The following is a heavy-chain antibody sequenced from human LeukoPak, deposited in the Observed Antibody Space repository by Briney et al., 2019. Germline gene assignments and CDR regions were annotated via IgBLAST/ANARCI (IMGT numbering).Heavy chain of an antibody. J-gene: IGHJ6*02. V-gene: IGHV3-23*01. CDR3: ARDGGRYDFWSGYYYYYGMDV. CDR1: GFTFSSYA. D-gene: IGHD3-3*01. CDR2: ISGSGGST. Sequence: PGGSLRLSCAASGFTFSSYAMSWVRQAPGKGLEWVSAISGSGGSTYYADSVKGRFTISRDNSKNTLYLQMNSLRAEDTAVYYCARDGGRYDFWSGYYYYYGMDVWGQGTTVTVSS.